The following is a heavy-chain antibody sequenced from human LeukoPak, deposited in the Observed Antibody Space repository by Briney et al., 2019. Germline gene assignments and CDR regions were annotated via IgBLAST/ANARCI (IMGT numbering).Heavy chain of an antibody. V-gene: IGHV3-21*01. CDR1: GFTFSIYN. CDR3: TRTPSTVSTRIRFDY. CDR2: ITTGSTFI. Sequence: PGGSLRLSCATSGFTFSIYNVNWVRQAPGKALEWVSSITTGSTFICYADSVKGRFTISRDNSKNSLFLQMNSLRAEDTAVYYCTRTPSTVSTRIRFDYWGQGTLLSVSS. D-gene: IGHD2-21*02. J-gene: IGHJ4*02.